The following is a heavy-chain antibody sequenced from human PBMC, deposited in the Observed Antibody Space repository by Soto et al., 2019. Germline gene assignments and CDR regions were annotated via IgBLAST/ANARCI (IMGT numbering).Heavy chain of an antibody. CDR2: ISGSGGST. J-gene: IGHJ5*02. Sequence: EVQLLESGGGLVQPGGSLRLSCAASGFTFSGYAMSWVRQAPGKGLEWVSAISGSGGSTYYADSVKGRFTISRDNSKNTLYLQMNSLRAEDTAVYYCAKETRIAVAATGWFDPWGQGTLVTVSS. V-gene: IGHV3-23*01. CDR1: GFTFSGYA. CDR3: AKETRIAVAATGWFDP. D-gene: IGHD6-19*01.